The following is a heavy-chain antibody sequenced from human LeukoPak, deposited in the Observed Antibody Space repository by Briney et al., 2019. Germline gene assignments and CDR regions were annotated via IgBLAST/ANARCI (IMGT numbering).Heavy chain of an antibody. V-gene: IGHV1-24*01. CDR2: FDVGDGDT. Sequence: ASVKVSCKVSGYTLTELSMHWVRQAPGQGLEWMGSFDVGDGDTIYAQKFQGRVTMTEDTSTGTAYMDLSSLRSEDTAVYYCATGPGIAVAGTGDAFDIWGQGTMVTVSS. D-gene: IGHD6-19*01. J-gene: IGHJ3*02. CDR3: ATGPGIAVAGTGDAFDI. CDR1: GYTLTELS.